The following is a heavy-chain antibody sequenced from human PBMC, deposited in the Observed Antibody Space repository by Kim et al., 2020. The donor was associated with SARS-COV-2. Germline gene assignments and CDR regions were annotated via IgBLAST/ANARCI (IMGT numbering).Heavy chain of an antibody. D-gene: IGHD3-16*01. J-gene: IGHJ4*02. V-gene: IGHV3-23*03. CDR3: ARGKFMY. CDR1: GFTLSSHD. Sequence: GGSLRLSCAASGFTLSSHDMSWVRQASGKGLEWVSFLKSAGSGTYYADSVKGRFTISRDNSKNTLYLQMNSLRVEDTAIYYCARGKFMYWGQGTLGTV. CDR2: LKSAGSGT.